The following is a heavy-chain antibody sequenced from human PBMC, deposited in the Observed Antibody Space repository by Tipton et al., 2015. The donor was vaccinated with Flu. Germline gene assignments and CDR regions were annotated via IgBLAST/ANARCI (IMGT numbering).Heavy chain of an antibody. J-gene: IGHJ5*02. CDR2: IHKTGTT. CDR1: GDSIGSDYY. Sequence: TLSLTCSISGDSIGSDYYWAWIRQPPGKGLEWIGNIHKTGTTYFNPSLRSRVTFSVDTSKNQFSLRLTSVTAADTAIYYCAGRDYSNYVSEPKSWFDPWGQGTLVTVSS. D-gene: IGHD4-11*01. V-gene: IGHV4-38-2*01. CDR3: AGRDYSNYVSEPKSWFDP.